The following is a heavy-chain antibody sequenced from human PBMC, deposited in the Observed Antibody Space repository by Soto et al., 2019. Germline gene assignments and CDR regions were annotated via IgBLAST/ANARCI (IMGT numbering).Heavy chain of an antibody. CDR1: GFTFSSYA. V-gene: IGHV3-23*01. CDR3: AKLRLVSLRSYFDY. J-gene: IGHJ4*02. Sequence: GGSLRLSCAASGFTFSSYAMSWVRQAPGKGLEWVSAISGSGGSTYYADSVKGRFTISRDNSKNTLYLQMNSLRAEDTAVNYCAKLRLVSLRSYFDYWGQGTLVTVSS. CDR2: ISGSGGST. D-gene: IGHD5-12*01.